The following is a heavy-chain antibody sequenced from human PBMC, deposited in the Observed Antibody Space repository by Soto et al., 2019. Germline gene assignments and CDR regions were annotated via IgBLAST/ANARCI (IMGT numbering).Heavy chain of an antibody. V-gene: IGHV1-69*01. Sequence: QVHLVQSAAEVKKPGSSVRVSCTTSGGTFGRNTIAWVRQAPEQGLEWMGHIVPIYGTLSYAQKFQGRVTITADESTTTAYMELHSLTSDDTGVYFCVRDLNWALDYWGQGTLVIVSA. CDR1: GGTFGRNT. D-gene: IGHD7-27*01. J-gene: IGHJ4*02. CDR2: IVPIYGTL. CDR3: VRDLNWALDY.